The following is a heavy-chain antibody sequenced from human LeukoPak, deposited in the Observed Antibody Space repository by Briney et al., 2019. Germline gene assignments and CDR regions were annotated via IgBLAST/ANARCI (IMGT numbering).Heavy chain of an antibody. J-gene: IGHJ4*02. Sequence: SGTLSLTCAVSGGSISSSHWWSWVRQPPGKGLEWIGEIYHSGSTNYNPSLKSRVTMSVDKSKDQFSLQLSSVTAADTAVYYCATFSGGYDFDYWGQGTLVTVSS. D-gene: IGHD5-12*01. CDR3: ATFSGGYDFDY. V-gene: IGHV4-4*02. CDR1: GGSISSSHW. CDR2: IYHSGST.